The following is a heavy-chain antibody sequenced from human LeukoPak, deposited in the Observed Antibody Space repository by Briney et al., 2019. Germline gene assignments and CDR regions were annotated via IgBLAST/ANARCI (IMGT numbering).Heavy chain of an antibody. CDR2: TYYRSQWHN. Sequence: SQTLSLTCAISGDSVSNNNYAWNWIRQSPSRGLEWLGRTYYRSQWHNDYARSVKSRISVDPDTSKNQFSLHLSSVTPDDTAVYYCAGGYAFDAWGQGTMVTVSS. CDR3: AGGYAFDA. V-gene: IGHV6-1*01. J-gene: IGHJ3*01. CDR1: GDSVSNNNYA.